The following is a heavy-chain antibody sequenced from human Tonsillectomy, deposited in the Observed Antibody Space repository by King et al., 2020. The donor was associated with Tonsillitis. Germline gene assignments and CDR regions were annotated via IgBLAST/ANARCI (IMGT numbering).Heavy chain of an antibody. J-gene: IGHJ4*02. D-gene: IGHD1-14*01. CDR2: LSYDGSNK. CDR1: GFIFKSFG. CDR3: AKEGAGPFDS. V-gene: IGHV3-30*18. Sequence: VQLVESGGGVVQPGGSLRLSCEPSGFIFKSFGMHWVRQAPGKGLEWVASLSYDGSNKYYAESVKGRFTISRDNSEHTLSLQMNSLRGEDTAIYYCAKEGAGPFDSWGQGTLVTVSA.